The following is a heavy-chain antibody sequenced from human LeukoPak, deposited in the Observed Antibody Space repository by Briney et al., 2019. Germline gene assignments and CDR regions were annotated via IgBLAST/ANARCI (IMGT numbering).Heavy chain of an antibody. CDR3: ARSPSGSYQSFLDY. V-gene: IGHV3-21*01. D-gene: IGHD1-26*01. Sequence: GGSLRLSCAASGFTFSSYSMNWVRQAPGMGLEWVSSISSSSSYIYYADSVKGRFTISRDNAKNSLYLQMNSLRAEDTAVYYCARSPSGSYQSFLDYWGQGTLVTVSS. CDR1: GFTFSSYS. CDR2: ISSSSSYI. J-gene: IGHJ4*02.